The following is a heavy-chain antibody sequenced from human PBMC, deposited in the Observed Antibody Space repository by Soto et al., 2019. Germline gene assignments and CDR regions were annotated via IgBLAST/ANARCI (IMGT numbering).Heavy chain of an antibody. CDR2: ISWDSAVI. J-gene: IGHJ4*02. CDR3: AKDRGSSSWDPIFDF. CDR1: GFTFDDYA. Sequence: EMELVESGGGFIEPGRSLRLSCAASGFTFDDYAIHWVRQAPGKGREWVSGISWDSAVIDYAVSVKGRFTIGRDNARNSLYLHMNNLRPEDTALYFCAKDRGSSSWDPIFDFWGRGTLVTVSS. V-gene: IGHV3-9*01. D-gene: IGHD6-13*01.